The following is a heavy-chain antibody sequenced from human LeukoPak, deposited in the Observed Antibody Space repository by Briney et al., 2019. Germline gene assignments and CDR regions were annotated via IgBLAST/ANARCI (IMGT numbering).Heavy chain of an antibody. D-gene: IGHD3-10*01. CDR2: IRYDGSNK. Sequence: PGGSLRLSCAASGFTFSSYGMHWVRQAPGKGLEWVAFIRYDGSNKYYADSVKGRFTISRDNSKNTLYLQMNSLRAEDTAVYYCAKGSYYIVGAFDIWGQGTMVTVSS. J-gene: IGHJ3*02. V-gene: IGHV3-30*02. CDR1: GFTFSSYG. CDR3: AKGSYYIVGAFDI.